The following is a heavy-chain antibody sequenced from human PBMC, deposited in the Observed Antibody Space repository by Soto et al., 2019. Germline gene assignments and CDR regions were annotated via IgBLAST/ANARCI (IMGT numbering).Heavy chain of an antibody. J-gene: IGHJ6*02. CDR2: ISFDGSEK. CDR1: GFTFRNYG. V-gene: IGHV3-30*18. Sequence: QVQLVETGGGVVQSGRSLRLSCAGSGFTFRNYGLHWVRQAPGKGLEWVAVISFDGSEKHYVDSVKGRFSISRDNPKNTLYLKMNSLRAEDTALYDCAKDRYRDYNYDHGRDVWGQGTTVIVSS. D-gene: IGHD1-1*01. CDR3: AKDRYRDYNYDHGRDV.